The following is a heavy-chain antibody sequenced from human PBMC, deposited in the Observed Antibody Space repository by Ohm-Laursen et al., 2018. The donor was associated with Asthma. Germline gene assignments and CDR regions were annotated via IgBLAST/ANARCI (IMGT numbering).Heavy chain of an antibody. CDR1: GDSVSSNSAA. CDR3: ARDVWGGTTYSSGWYAGKFDY. CDR2: TYYRSKWYN. Sequence: QTLSLTCALSGDSVSSNSAAWNWIRQSPSRGLEWLGRTYYRSKWYNDYAVSVKSRITINPDTSKNQFSLQLNSVTPEDTAVYYCARDVWGGTTYSSGWYAGKFDYWGQGTLVTVSS. J-gene: IGHJ4*02. D-gene: IGHD6-19*01. V-gene: IGHV6-1*01.